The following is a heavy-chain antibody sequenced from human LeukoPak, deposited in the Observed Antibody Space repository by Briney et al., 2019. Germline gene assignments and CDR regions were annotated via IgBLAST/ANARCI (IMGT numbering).Heavy chain of an antibody. D-gene: IGHD2-21*02. CDR1: GFTFSSYG. V-gene: IGHV3-30*03. Sequence: PGRSLRLSCAASGFTFSSYGMHWVRQAPGKGLEWVAVISYDGSNKYYADSVKGRFTISRDNSKNTLYLQMNSLRAEDTAVYYCARDLVVVTATLPGYWGQGTLVTVSS. CDR3: ARDLVVVTATLPGY. CDR2: ISYDGSNK. J-gene: IGHJ4*02.